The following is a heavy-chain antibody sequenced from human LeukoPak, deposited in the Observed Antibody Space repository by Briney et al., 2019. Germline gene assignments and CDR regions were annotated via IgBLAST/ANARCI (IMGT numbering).Heavy chain of an antibody. V-gene: IGHV4-39*07. D-gene: IGHD6-13*01. J-gene: IGHJ6*04. CDR3: ARDIAKGMDV. CDR1: GGSISSSSYY. CDR2: IYYSGST. Sequence: SETLSLTCTVSGGSISSSSYYWGWIRQPPGKGLECIGSIYYSGSTYYNPSLKSRVTISMDTSKSQLSLKLNSVTAADTAVYYCARDIAKGMDVWGKGTTVTVSS.